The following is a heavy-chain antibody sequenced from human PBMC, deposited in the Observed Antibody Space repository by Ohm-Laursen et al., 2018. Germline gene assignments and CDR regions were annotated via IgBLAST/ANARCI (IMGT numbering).Heavy chain of an antibody. Sequence: SLRLSCAASGFTFTSYWMSWARQAPGKGLEWVANMNEIGSEKYFVDSVRGRFTISRDNAKNSPFLQMNSLRVEDTAVYYCAKGRDLTGGWGPGTLVIVSS. V-gene: IGHV3-7*01. CDR1: GFTFTSYW. D-gene: IGHD2-8*02. J-gene: IGHJ4*02. CDR2: MNEIGSEK. CDR3: AKGRDLTGG.